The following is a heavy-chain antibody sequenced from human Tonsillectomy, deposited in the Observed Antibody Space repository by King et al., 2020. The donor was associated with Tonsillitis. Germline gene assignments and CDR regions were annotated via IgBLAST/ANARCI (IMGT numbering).Heavy chain of an antibody. CDR2: ISAYNGNT. Sequence: VQLVESGGEVKKPGASVKVSCKASGYTFTSFDITWVRQAPGQGLEWMGWISAYNGNTYYAQKLKGRVTMTTDTSTSTAYMELRSLTSDDTAVYYCARDPNCSGGRCYFDYWGQGTLVTVSS. J-gene: IGHJ4*02. V-gene: IGHV1-18*01. CDR1: GYTFTSFD. D-gene: IGHD2-15*01. CDR3: ARDPNCSGGRCYFDY.